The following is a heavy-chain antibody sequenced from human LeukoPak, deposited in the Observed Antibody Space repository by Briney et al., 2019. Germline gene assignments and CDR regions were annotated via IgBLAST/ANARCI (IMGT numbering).Heavy chain of an antibody. Sequence: GGSLRLSCAASGFTFSSYSMNWVRQAPGKGLEWVSYISSSSSTIYYADSVKGRFTISRDNSKNTLYLQMNSLRAEDTAVYYCARLSGRIQEWPQPFGDGMDVWGQGTTVTVSS. CDR2: ISSSSSTI. J-gene: IGHJ6*02. CDR1: GFTFSSYS. CDR3: ARLSGRIQEWPQPFGDGMDV. V-gene: IGHV3-48*01. D-gene: IGHD3-10*01.